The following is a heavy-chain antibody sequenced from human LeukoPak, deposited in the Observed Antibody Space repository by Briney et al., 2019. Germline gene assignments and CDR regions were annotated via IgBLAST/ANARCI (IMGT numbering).Heavy chain of an antibody. CDR3: ARGVATISYYYYYMDV. CDR2: IYTSGST. D-gene: IGHD5-24*01. V-gene: IGHV4-61*02. Sequence: SETLSLTCTVSGGSISSGSYYWSWIRQPAGKGLEWIGRIYTSGSTNYNPSLKSRVTISVDTSKNQFSLKLSSVTAADTAVYYCARGVATISYYYYYMDVWGKGTTVTISS. CDR1: GGSISSGSYY. J-gene: IGHJ6*03.